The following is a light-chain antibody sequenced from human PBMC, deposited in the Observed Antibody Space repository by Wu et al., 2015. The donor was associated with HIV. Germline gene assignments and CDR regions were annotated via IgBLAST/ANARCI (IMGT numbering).Light chain of an antibody. J-gene: IGKJ1*01. CDR1: QSVSRF. CDR2: DTS. CDR3: HQRTTWPRT. V-gene: IGKV3-11*01. Sequence: EIVLTQSPATLSLSPGERATLSCRASQSVSRFLAWYQHKPGQAPRVVIYDTSNRAAGIPARFSGSGSATDFTLTISSLEPEDFAVYYCHQRTTWPRTFGQGTKVEVK.